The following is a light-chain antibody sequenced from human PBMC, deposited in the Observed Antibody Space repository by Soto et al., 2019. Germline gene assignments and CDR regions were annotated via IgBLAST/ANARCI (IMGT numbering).Light chain of an antibody. CDR2: GNN. CDR1: SSNIGAGFD. Sequence: QSVLTQPPSVSGAPGHRVTISCIGSSSNIGAGFDVHWYQHLPGRAPKLLIYGNNNRPSGVPDRFSGSKSGTSASLAITGLQAEDEADYFCQSYDSSLSGWVFGGGTKVTVL. CDR3: QSYDSSLSGWV. V-gene: IGLV1-40*01. J-gene: IGLJ3*02.